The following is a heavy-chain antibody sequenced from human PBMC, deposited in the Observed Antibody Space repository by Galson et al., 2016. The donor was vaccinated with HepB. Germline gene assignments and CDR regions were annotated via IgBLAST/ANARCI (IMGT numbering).Heavy chain of an antibody. V-gene: IGHV5-51*01. Sequence: QSGAEVKKPGESLKISCKGSGYNFTSNWIGWVRQMSGKGLEWMGIIYPGDSDTRYRPSFQCLVTISADRTISTAYLQWSSLKASDTAMYYCARLVASKGWAIVVESRDAFDIWGQGTMVTVSS. CDR3: ARLVASKGWAIVVESRDAFDI. CDR2: IYPGDSDT. CDR1: GYNFTSNW. D-gene: IGHD3-22*01. J-gene: IGHJ3*02.